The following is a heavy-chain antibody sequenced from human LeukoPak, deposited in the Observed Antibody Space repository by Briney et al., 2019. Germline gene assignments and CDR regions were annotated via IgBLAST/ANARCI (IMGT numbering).Heavy chain of an antibody. J-gene: IGHJ3*02. CDR3: ARGERRKPVLGYAFDI. D-gene: IGHD1-1*01. Sequence: SETLSLTCTVSGGSISSYYWSWIRQPAGKGLEWIGRMYTSGSTNYNPSLKSRVTISVDTSKNQFSLKLSSVTAADTAVYYCARGERRKPVLGYAFDIWGQGTMVTVSS. CDR1: GGSISSYY. CDR2: MYTSGST. V-gene: IGHV4-4*07.